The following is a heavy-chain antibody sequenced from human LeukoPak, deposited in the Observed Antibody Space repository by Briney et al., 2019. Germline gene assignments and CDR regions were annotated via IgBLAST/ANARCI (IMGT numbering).Heavy chain of an antibody. V-gene: IGHV4-34*01. CDR3: ARGIFYGGRNQYIWFDL. Sequence: KTSETLSLTCAVYGGPFRGFFWSWIRQAPGKGLEWIGEISHSGSSNYNPSLKSRITISVDTSKSQFSLRLYSVTDADTAVYYCARGIFYGGRNQYIWFDLWGQGTLVTVSS. J-gene: IGHJ5*02. CDR1: GGPFRGFF. CDR2: ISHSGSS. D-gene: IGHD4-23*01.